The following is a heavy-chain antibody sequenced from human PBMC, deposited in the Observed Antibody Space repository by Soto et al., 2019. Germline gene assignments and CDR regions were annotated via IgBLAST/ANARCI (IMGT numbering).Heavy chain of an antibody. CDR1: GFTLRSYA. D-gene: IGHD6-13*01. CDR3: AKDSSSWPHYFDY. Sequence: RLFCAASGFTLRSYAMSWVRQAPGKGLEWVSAISGSGGSTYYADSVKGRFTISRDNSKNTLYLQMNSLRAEDTAVYYCAKDSSSWPHYFDYWGQGTLVTVSS. J-gene: IGHJ4*02. CDR2: ISGSGGST. V-gene: IGHV3-23*01.